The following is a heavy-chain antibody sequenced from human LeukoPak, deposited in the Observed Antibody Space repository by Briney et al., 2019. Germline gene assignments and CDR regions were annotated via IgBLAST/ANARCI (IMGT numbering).Heavy chain of an antibody. CDR2: ISGSGGST. J-gene: IGHJ4*02. V-gene: IGHV3-23*01. Sequence: GGSLRLSCAASGFTFDDYGMSWVRQAPGKGLEWVSAISGSGGSTYYADSVKGRFTISRDNSKNTLYLQMNSLRAEDTAVYYCAIPDPYYYDSSGYYGYWGQGTLVTVSS. D-gene: IGHD3-22*01. CDR1: GFTFDDYG. CDR3: AIPDPYYYDSSGYYGY.